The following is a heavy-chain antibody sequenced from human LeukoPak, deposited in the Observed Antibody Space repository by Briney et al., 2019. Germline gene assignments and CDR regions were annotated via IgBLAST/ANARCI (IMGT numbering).Heavy chain of an antibody. CDR3: ARGGLARGAEHDY. CDR2: INADGSST. CDR1: GFTFSNYW. D-gene: IGHD3-10*01. V-gene: IGHV3-74*01. J-gene: IGHJ4*02. Sequence: GGSLRLSCAASGFTFSNYWMHWVRQAPGKGLVWVSRINADGSSTTYADSVKGRFTISRDNAKNTLYLQMNSLRAEDTAVYYCARGGLARGAEHDYWGQGTLVTVS.